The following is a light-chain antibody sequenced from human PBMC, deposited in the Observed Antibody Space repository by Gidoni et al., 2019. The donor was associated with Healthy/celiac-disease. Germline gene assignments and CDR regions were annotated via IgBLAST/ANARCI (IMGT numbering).Light chain of an antibody. J-gene: IGKJ4*01. CDR3: QHSGN. CDR2: GAC. CDR1: QRISSSQ. V-gene: IGKV3-20*01. Sequence: VSPQPPGTLSLSPGQTATLSCRASQRISSSQLAWYQQNPGQTPRPLMYGACSRATGIPDSFSGGGSGTDFTLTISRLEPEDCAVYYCQHSGNFGGGTKVESK.